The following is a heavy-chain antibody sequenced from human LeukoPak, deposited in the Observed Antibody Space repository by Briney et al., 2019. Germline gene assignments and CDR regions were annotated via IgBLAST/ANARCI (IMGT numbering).Heavy chain of an antibody. J-gene: IGHJ4*02. CDR1: GYTFTSYY. D-gene: IGHD6-13*01. CDR3: ATTVEAAAGTFDY. CDR2: FDPEDGET. Sequence: GATVKVSCKASGYTFTSYYMHWVRQAPGKGLEWMGGFDPEDGETIYAQKFQGRVTMTEDTSTDTAYMELSSLRSEDTAVYYCATTVEAAAGTFDYWGQGTLVTVSS. V-gene: IGHV1-24*01.